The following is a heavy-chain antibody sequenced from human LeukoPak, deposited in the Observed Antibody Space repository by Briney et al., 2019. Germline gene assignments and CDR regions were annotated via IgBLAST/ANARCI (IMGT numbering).Heavy chain of an antibody. V-gene: IGHV4-39*07. CDR1: GGSISSSSYY. Sequence: SETLSLTCTVSGGSISSSSYYWGWIRQPPGKWLEWIGSIYYSGSTYYNPSLKSRVTISVDTSKNQFSLKLSSVTAADTAVYYCARVRKDIVVVVAATRVVDAFDIWGQGTMVTVSS. J-gene: IGHJ3*02. CDR3: ARVRKDIVVVVAATRVVDAFDI. D-gene: IGHD2-15*01. CDR2: IYYSGST.